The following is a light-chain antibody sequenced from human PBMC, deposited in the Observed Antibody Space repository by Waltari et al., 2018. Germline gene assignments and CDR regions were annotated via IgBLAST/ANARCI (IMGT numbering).Light chain of an antibody. CDR1: QGISSY. CDR2: AAS. Sequence: DILLTQSPSFLSASVGARVTITCRASQGISSYLAWYQQKPGKAPKLLIYAASTLQSGVPSRFSGSGSGTEFTLTISSLQPEDFATYYCQQLNSYPPFFGGGTKVEIK. CDR3: QQLNSYPPF. V-gene: IGKV1-9*01. J-gene: IGKJ4*01.